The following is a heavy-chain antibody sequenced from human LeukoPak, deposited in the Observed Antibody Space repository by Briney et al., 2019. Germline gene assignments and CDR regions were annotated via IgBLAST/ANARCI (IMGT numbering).Heavy chain of an antibody. J-gene: IGHJ3*02. CDR1: GFTFRRYT. V-gene: IGHV3-30*01. Sequence: GGSLRLSCSASGFTFRRYTMHWVRQAPGKGLEWVALLAYDETFRYYADSVKGRFTISRDTAKTTLDLQMNSLTTEDTALYYCAREADGFDIWGQGTMVTVSS. CDR2: LAYDETFR. CDR3: AREADGFDI.